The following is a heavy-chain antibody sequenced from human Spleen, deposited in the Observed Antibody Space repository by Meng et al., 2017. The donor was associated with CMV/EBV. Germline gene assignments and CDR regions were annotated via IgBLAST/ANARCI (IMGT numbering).Heavy chain of an antibody. CDR1: GFTFDDYG. J-gene: IGHJ6*02. CDR3: ARWVDYYGMDV. D-gene: IGHD2-15*01. CDR2: ISRSDGAI. V-gene: IGHV3-9*01. Sequence: SLKISCAASGFTFDDYGMHWVRQAPGKGLEWVSGISRSDGAIGYADSVKGRFTISRDNAKNSLYLEMHRLRAEDTALYYCARWVDYYGMDVWGQGTTVTVSS.